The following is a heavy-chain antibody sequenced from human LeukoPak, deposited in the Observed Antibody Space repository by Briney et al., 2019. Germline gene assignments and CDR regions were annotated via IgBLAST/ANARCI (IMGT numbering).Heavy chain of an antibody. CDR1: GFTFSSYS. V-gene: IGHV3-21*01. J-gene: IGHJ4*02. CDR2: ISSSSNYI. D-gene: IGHD3-3*01. CDR3: ARGITIFGVYYFDY. Sequence: GGSLRLSCAASGFTFSSYSMNWVRQAPGKGLEWVSSISSSSNYIYYADSVKGRFTISRDNAKNSLYLQMNSLRAEDTAVYYCARGITIFGVYYFDYWGQGTLVTVSS.